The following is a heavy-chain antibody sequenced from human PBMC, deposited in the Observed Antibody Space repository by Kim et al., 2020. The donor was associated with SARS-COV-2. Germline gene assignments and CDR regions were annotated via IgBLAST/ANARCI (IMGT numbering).Heavy chain of an antibody. D-gene: IGHD3-10*01. CDR1: GYTFTSYA. Sequence: ASVKVSCKASGYTFTSYAMHWVRQAPGQRLEWMGWINAGNGNTKYSQKFQGRVTITRDTSASTAYMELSSLRSEDTAVYYCARLLTEFYGSGSYYIGWFDPWGQGTLVTVSS. CDR3: ARLLTEFYGSGSYYIGWFDP. CDR2: INAGNGNT. J-gene: IGHJ5*02. V-gene: IGHV1-3*01.